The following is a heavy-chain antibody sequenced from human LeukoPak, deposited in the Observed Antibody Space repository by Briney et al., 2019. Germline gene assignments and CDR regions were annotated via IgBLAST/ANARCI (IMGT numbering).Heavy chain of an antibody. J-gene: IGHJ3*02. CDR2: ISSTSGAI. V-gene: IGHV3-48*04. CDR3: ARELVVPAAISSYDAFDI. D-gene: IGHD2-2*01. CDR1: GFTFRSYS. Sequence: GGSLRLSCVASGFTFRSYSMNWVRQAPGKGLEWVSYISSTSGAIYYADSMKGRFTISRDNAKNSLYLQMNGLRAEDTAVYYCARELVVPAAISSYDAFDIWGQGTMVTVSS.